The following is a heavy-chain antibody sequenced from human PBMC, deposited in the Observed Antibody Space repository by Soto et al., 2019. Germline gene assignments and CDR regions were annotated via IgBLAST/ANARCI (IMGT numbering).Heavy chain of an antibody. V-gene: IGHV1-69*01. J-gene: IGHJ4*02. CDR2: IVPIYHTP. D-gene: IGHD1-26*01. CDR3: ARGGGRFFSTQEDY. Sequence: QVQLVRSGAEAQKPGSSVKVSCKASGGTFNNYAVSWVRQAPGLGLEWMGGIVPIYHTPNYAQKFQDRLSITADESTGTVYMELNSLRSDDTAVYYCARGGGRFFSTQEDYWGQGTLVTVSS. CDR1: GGTFNNYA.